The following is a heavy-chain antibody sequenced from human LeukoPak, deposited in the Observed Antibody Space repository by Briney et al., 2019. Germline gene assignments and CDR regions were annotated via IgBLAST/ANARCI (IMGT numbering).Heavy chain of an antibody. CDR2: INHSGST. V-gene: IGHV4-34*01. D-gene: IGHD3-16*02. CDR1: GGSFSGYY. Sequence: SETLSLTCAVYGGSFSGYYWSWIRQPPGKGLEWIGEINHSGSTNHNPSLKSRVTISVDTSKNQFSLKLSSVTAADTAVYYCARGNYDYVWGSYRQYYFDYWGQGTLVTVSS. J-gene: IGHJ4*02. CDR3: ARGNYDYVWGSYRQYYFDY.